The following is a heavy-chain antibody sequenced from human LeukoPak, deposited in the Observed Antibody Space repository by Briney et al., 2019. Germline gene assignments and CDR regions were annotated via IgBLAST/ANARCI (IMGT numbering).Heavy chain of an antibody. V-gene: IGHV3-21*01. CDR1: GFTFSSYS. J-gene: IGHJ6*04. Sequence: GGSLRLSCAASGFTFSSYSVNWVRQAPGKALEWVSSISSSSSYLYYADSVKGRLTISRDNAKNSLYLQMNSLRAEDTAVYYCARDAPLRGYYGMDVWGRGTTVTVSS. CDR2: ISSSSSYL. CDR3: ARDAPLRGYYGMDV.